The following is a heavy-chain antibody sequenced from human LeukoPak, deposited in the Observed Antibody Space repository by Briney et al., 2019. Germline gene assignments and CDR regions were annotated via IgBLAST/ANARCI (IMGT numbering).Heavy chain of an antibody. V-gene: IGHV4-59*01. CDR2: IYYSGST. D-gene: IGHD3-10*01. CDR1: GGSISSYY. Sequence: SETLSLTCTVSGGSISSYYWSWIRQPPGKGLEWIGYIYYSGSTNYNPSLKSRVTISVDTSKNQFSLKLSSVTAADTAVYYCARDGSGSYMPYYYYMDVWGKGTTVTVSS. CDR3: ARDGSGSYMPYYYYMDV. J-gene: IGHJ6*03.